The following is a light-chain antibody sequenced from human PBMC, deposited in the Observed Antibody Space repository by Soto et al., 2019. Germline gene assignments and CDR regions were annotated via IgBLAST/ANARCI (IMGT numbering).Light chain of an antibody. V-gene: IGLV2-8*01. J-gene: IGLJ2*01. CDR1: SSDVGAYNY. Sequence: QSALTQPPSASGSPGQSVTFFCAGTSSDVGAYNYVSWYQQHPGRAPKLMIYEVYERPSGVPDRFFGSKSANTASLTVSGLQAEDEADYYCSSHAGNNTVIFGGGTQLTVL. CDR2: EVY. CDR3: SSHAGNNTVI.